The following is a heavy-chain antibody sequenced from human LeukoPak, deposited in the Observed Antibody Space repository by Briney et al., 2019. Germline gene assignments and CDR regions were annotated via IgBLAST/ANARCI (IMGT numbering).Heavy chain of an antibody. CDR1: GFTFGDYA. J-gene: IGHJ4*02. D-gene: IGHD3-10*01. V-gene: IGHV4-34*01. CDR2: INHSGST. CDR3: ARGAITMVRGVIATKSLDY. Sequence: GSLRLSCTASGFTFGDYAMSWFRQPPGKGLEWIGEINHSGSTNYNPSLKSRVTISVDTSKNQFSLKLSSVTAADTAVYYCARGAITMVRGVIATKSLDYWGQGTLVTVSS.